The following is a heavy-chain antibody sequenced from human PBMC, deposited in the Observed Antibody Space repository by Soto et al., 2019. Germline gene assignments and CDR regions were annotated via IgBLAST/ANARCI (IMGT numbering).Heavy chain of an antibody. CDR2: ISSSSSYI. CDR1: GFTFSSYS. J-gene: IGHJ4*02. CDR3: AREIFDRYSYAYGGYFDY. V-gene: IGHV3-21*01. Sequence: EVQLVESGGGLVKPGGSLRLSCAASGFTFSSYSMNWVRQAPGKGLEWVSSISSSSSYIYYADSVKGRFTISRDNAKNSLYLQMNSLRAEDTAVYYCAREIFDRYSYAYGGYFDYWGQGTLVTVSS. D-gene: IGHD5-18*01.